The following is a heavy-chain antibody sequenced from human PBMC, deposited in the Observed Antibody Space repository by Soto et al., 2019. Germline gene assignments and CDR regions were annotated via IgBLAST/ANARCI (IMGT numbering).Heavy chain of an antibody. D-gene: IGHD5-18*01. J-gene: IGHJ6*02. Sequence: ASVKVSCKVSGYTLTELSMHWVRQAPGKGLEWMGGFDPEDGETIYAQKFQGRVTMTEDTSTDTAYMELSSLRSEDTAVYYCATPANRDTAMAGEVCGQRTTVTVSS. V-gene: IGHV1-24*01. CDR3: ATPANRDTAMAGEV. CDR1: GYTLTELS. CDR2: FDPEDGET.